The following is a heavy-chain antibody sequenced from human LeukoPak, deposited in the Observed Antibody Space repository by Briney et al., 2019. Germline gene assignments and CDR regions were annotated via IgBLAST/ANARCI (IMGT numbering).Heavy chain of an antibody. CDR2: VNAGNGNT. Sequence: ASVKVSCKASGYTFTSYAMHWVRQAPGQRLEWMGWVNAGNGNTKYSQKFQGRVTITRDTSASTAYMELSSLRSEDTAVYYCARVSQRDYVWGSYRYAPGPWFDPWGQGTLVTVSS. CDR3: ARVSQRDYVWGSYRYAPGPWFDP. J-gene: IGHJ5*02. D-gene: IGHD3-16*02. CDR1: GYTFTSYA. V-gene: IGHV1-3*01.